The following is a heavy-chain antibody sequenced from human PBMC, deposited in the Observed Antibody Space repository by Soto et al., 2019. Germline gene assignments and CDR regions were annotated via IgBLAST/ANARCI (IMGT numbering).Heavy chain of an antibody. CDR1: GFTFRSYV. Sequence: QVQLVESGGGVVQPGTSLRLSCVGSGFTFRSYVIHWVRQAPGKGLEWVALTSYDGSNKDYGDSVKGRFTIFRDNYRNKVDLQLDSLRREDTAIYYCARWGTTGGLEVWGQGILVSVSS. D-gene: IGHD3-16*01. CDR3: ARWGTTGGLEV. J-gene: IGHJ1*01. CDR2: TSYDGSNK. V-gene: IGHV3-33*05.